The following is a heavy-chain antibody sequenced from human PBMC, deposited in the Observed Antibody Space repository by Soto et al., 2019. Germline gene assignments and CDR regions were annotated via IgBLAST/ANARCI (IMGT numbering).Heavy chain of an antibody. J-gene: IGHJ4*02. V-gene: IGHV3-23*01. CDR3: ASESPG. CDR1: GFSFSTYG. CDR2: ISGSGGGT. Sequence: EVQLLESGGGLVQPGGSLRLSCAASGFSFSTYGMTWVRQSPGKGLEWVSVISGSGGGTYFADYVKGWFANSRDNSKNTVNLQMNSLRDDDTAVYYCASESPGWGQGTLVTVSS.